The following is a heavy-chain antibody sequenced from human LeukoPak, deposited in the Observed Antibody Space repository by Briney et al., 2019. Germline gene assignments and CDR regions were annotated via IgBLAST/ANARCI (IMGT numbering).Heavy chain of an antibody. CDR1: GYTFTSYD. CDR2: MNPNSGNT. CDR3: FLWPTTYSSSGR. V-gene: IGHV1-8*01. J-gene: IGHJ4*02. D-gene: IGHD6-6*01. Sequence: GASVKVSCKASGYTFTSYDINWVRQATGQGLEWMGWMNPNSGNTGYAQKFQGRVTMTRNTSISTAYMELSSLRSEDTAVYYCFLWPTTYSSSGRWGQGTLVTVSS.